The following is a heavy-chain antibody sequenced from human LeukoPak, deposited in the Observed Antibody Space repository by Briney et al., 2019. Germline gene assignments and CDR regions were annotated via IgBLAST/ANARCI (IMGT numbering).Heavy chain of an antibody. CDR2: ISSSSSTI. CDR1: GFTFSSYS. J-gene: IGHJ5*02. CDR3: ARYFILGELSTNWFDP. D-gene: IGHD3-16*02. V-gene: IGHV3-48*02. Sequence: GGSLRLSCAASGFTFSSYSMNWVRQAPGKGLEWVSYISSSSSTIYYADSVKGRFTISRDNAKNSLYLQMNSLRDEDTAVYYCARYFILGELSTNWFDPWGQGTLVTVSS.